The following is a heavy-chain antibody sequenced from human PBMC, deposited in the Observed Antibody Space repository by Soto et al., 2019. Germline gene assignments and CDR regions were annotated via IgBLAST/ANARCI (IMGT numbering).Heavy chain of an antibody. J-gene: IGHJ4*02. CDR2: ISGSGGST. D-gene: IGHD3-10*01. CDR3: AKGRGPYGSGSYNFDY. V-gene: IGHV3-23*01. CDR1: GFTFSSYA. Sequence: GGSLRLSCAASGFTFSSYAMSWVRQAPGKGLEWVSAISGSGGSTYYADSVKGRFTISRDNSKNTLYLQMNSLRAEDTAVYYCAKGRGPYGSGSYNFDYWGQGTLVTVSS.